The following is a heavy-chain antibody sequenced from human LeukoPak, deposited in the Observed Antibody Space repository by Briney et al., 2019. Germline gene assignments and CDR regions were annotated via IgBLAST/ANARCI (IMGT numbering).Heavy chain of an antibody. CDR1: GFTFSTYW. D-gene: IGHD5-12*01. V-gene: IGHV3-7*01. CDR2: INQDESER. J-gene: IGHJ4*02. CDR3: ARLRRGLAY. Sequence: GGSLRLSCAASGFTFSTYWMSWVRQAPGRGLEWVANINQDESERYYVDSVKGRFTISRDNAKNSLYLQMSSLRAEDTAVYYCARLRRGLAYWGQGTLVTVSS.